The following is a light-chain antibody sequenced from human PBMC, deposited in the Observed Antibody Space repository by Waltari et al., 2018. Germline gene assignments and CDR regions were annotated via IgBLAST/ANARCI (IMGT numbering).Light chain of an antibody. J-gene: IGLJ3*02. Sequence: QSAPAQPASGSGSPGQSITISWPGTSSEVGSLDLAPWYQQCPGKTPKRIIYAVYRRPSGVSFRFSASKSGNTASLTISELQAEDEADDFCCSYATGSTLVIGGGTKLTVL. CDR3: CSYATGSTLV. CDR1: SSEVGSLDL. V-gene: IGLV2-23*02. CDR2: AVY.